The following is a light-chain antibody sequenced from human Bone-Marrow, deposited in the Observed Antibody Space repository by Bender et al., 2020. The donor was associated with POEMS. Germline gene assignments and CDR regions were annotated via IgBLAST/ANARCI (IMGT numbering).Light chain of an antibody. V-gene: IGLV2-14*03. CDR1: SSDVGAYHY. J-gene: IGLJ3*02. Sequence: QSALTQPASVSGSPGQSITISCTGTSSDVGAYHYVSWYQQHPGKAPKLMIYDISNRPSGVSNRFSGSKSGNTASLTISGLQADDEADYYCCSYADTSTWVFGGGTKLTVL. CDR2: DIS. CDR3: CSYADTSTWV.